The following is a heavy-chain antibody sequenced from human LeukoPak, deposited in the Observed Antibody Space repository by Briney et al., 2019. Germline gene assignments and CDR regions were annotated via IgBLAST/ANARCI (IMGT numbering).Heavy chain of an antibody. J-gene: IGHJ4*02. CDR3: ARIIPGDPGIDY. Sequence: PSETLSLPCSVWGDSLSSHYWNCIPQPAGKGLEGSGRIYTSGTINYNPSLKRRGTVSIDTSKNQLSLRLTSVTAADTAVYDCARIIPGDPGIDYWGQGTLVTVSS. CDR1: GDSLSSHY. D-gene: IGHD2-21*01. V-gene: IGHV4-4*07. CDR2: IYTSGTI.